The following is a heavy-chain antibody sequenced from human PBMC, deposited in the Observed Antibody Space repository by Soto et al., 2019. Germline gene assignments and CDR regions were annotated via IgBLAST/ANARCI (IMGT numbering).Heavy chain of an antibody. CDR2: ISYDGSNK. CDR3: AKGSGYDSSGYYPLYYYYYGMDV. Sequence: QVQLVESGGGVVQPGRSLRLSCAASGFTFSSYGMHWVRQAPGKGLEWVAVISYDGSNKYYADSVKGRFTISRDNSKNTMYLQMNSLRAEETAVYYCAKGSGYDSSGYYPLYYYYYGMDVWGQGTTVTVSS. CDR1: GFTFSSYG. J-gene: IGHJ6*02. V-gene: IGHV3-30*18. D-gene: IGHD3-22*01.